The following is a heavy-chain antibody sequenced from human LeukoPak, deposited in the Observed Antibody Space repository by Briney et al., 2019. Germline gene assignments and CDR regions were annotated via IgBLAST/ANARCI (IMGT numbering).Heavy chain of an antibody. D-gene: IGHD1-1*01. J-gene: IGHJ4*02. V-gene: IGHV1-18*04. CDR3: ARVARTTGTTDLDY. CDR1: GDTFTRYG. Sequence: GASVKVSCKASGDTFTRYGISWVRQAPGQGLEWMGWISTYNGHTKYAQKLQGRVTMTTDTSTTTAYMELRSLTSDDTAVYYCARVARTTGTTDLDYWGQGTLVTVSS. CDR2: ISTYNGHT.